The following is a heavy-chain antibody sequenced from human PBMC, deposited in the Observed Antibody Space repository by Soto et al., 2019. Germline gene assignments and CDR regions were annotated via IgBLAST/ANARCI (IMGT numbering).Heavy chain of an antibody. CDR3: TTGLPRLNPFDY. CDR1: RFTFRNTW. V-gene: IGHV3-15*07. D-gene: IGHD2-21*02. J-gene: IGHJ4*02. CDR2: IKSKTDGGTT. Sequence: GGSLRLSCAPPRFTFRNTWMNWVRQAPGKGLEWVGRIKSKTDGGTTDYAAPVKGRFTISRDDSKNTLYLQMNSLKTEDTAVYYCTTGLPRLNPFDYWGQGTLVTVSS.